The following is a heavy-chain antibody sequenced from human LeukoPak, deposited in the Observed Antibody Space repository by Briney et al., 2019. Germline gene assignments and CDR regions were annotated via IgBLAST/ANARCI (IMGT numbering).Heavy chain of an antibody. CDR1: GDSISSTSYY. V-gene: IGHV4-39*01. CDR3: ARQQSDTSLFDP. J-gene: IGHJ5*02. D-gene: IGHD2-21*02. CDR2: IFYSGSA. Sequence: SETLSLTCIVSGDSISSTSYYWAWIRQPPGKGLEWIGMIFYSGSAFYTPSLRGRVTLSVDTSGNQFSLNLISVTAADTGVYFCARQQSDTSLFDPWGQGTLVTVSS.